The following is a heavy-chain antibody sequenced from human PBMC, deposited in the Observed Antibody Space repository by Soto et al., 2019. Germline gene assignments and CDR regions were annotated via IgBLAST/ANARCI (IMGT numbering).Heavy chain of an antibody. V-gene: IGHV1-69*13. CDR1: GGTFNSYA. Sequence: ASVKVSCKASGGTFNSYAISWVRQAPGQGLEWMGGIIPIFGTANYAQKFQGRVTITADESTSTAYMELSSLRSEDTAVYYCARDRPITMMPDNWFDPWGQGTLVTVSS. CDR2: IIPIFGTA. D-gene: IGHD3-22*01. J-gene: IGHJ5*02. CDR3: ARDRPITMMPDNWFDP.